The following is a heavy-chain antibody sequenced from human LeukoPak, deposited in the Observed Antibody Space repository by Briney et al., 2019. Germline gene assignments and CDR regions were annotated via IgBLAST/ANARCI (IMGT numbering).Heavy chain of an antibody. CDR2: IIPILGIA. CDR3: ARDKPYCSGGSCYWASRYYGMDV. Sequence: ASVKVSCKASGGTFSSYAISWVRQAPGQGLEWMGRIIPILGIANYAQKFQGRVAITADKSTSTAYMELSSLRSEDTAVYYCARDKPYCSGGSCYWASRYYGMDVWGQGTAVTVSS. J-gene: IGHJ6*02. V-gene: IGHV1-69*04. CDR1: GGTFSSYA. D-gene: IGHD2-15*01.